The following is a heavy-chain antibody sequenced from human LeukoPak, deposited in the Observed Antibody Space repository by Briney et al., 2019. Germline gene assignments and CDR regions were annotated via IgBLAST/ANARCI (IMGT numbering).Heavy chain of an antibody. Sequence: GGSLRLSCAASGFTFSSYSMNWVRQAPGKGLEWVSSISSSSSYIYYADSVKGRFTISRDNAKNSLYLQMNSLRAEDTAVYYCSRDGSGTTNFVYWRQGTLVTVSS. J-gene: IGHJ4*02. CDR2: ISSSSSYI. CDR3: SRDGSGTTNFVY. V-gene: IGHV3-21*01. D-gene: IGHD3-10*01. CDR1: GFTFSSYS.